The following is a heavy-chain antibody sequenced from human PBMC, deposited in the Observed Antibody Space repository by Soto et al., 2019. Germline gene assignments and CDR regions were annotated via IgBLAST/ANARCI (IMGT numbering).Heavy chain of an antibody. CDR1: GGSISISSYF. CDR2: TYYGGSP. J-gene: IGHJ4*02. Sequence: SETLSLTCTVSGGSISISSYFWGCIRQPPGKGLAWIGSTYYGGSPYYNPCHKSRVIISVDTSKNQFSLNLSSVTAADSAVYYCARVVTGDYLGQGTPLTVSS. CDR3: ARVVTGDY. V-gene: IGHV4-39*01. D-gene: IGHD2-15*01.